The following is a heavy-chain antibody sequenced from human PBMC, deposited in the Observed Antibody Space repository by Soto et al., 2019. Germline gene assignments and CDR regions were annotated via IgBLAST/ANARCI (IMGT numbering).Heavy chain of an antibody. D-gene: IGHD1-1*01. CDR3: AREPRNGWNYFDY. J-gene: IGHJ4*02. V-gene: IGHV3-53*04. Sequence: GGSLRLSCAASGFTVSSNYMSWVRQAPGKGLEWVSVIYSGGSTYYADSVKGRFTISRHNSKNTLYLQMNSLRAEDTAVYYCAREPRNGWNYFDYWGQGTLVTVSS. CDR1: GFTVSSNY. CDR2: IYSGGST.